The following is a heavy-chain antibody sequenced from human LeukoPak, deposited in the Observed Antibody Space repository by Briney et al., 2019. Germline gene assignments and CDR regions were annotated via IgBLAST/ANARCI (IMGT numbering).Heavy chain of an antibody. D-gene: IGHD3-10*01. J-gene: IGHJ4*02. CDR3: ARRNLWFGESYDY. V-gene: IGHV5-51*01. CDR2: IYPGDSDT. CDR1: GYSVTSYW. Sequence: GGSLKISRKGSGYSVTSYWIGWVRQMRGKGLECMGIIYPGDSDTRYSPSFQGQVTISADKSISTDYLQWSSLKASDTAMYYCARRNLWFGESYDYWGQGTLVTVSS.